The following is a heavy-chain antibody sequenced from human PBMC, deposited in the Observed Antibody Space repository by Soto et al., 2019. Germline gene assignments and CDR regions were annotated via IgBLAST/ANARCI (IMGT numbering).Heavy chain of an antibody. CDR1: GFTFDDYA. CDR2: ISWDSGSI. J-gene: IGHJ2*01. Sequence: EVQLVESGGGLVQPGRSLRLSCTASGFTFDDYAMHWVRQAPGKGLEWVSGISWDSGSIGYADSVKGRFTISRDNAKNSLYLQMNSLRAEDTALYYCAKDGIAVAGTTWYFDLWGRGTLVTVSS. D-gene: IGHD6-19*01. CDR3: AKDGIAVAGTTWYFDL. V-gene: IGHV3-9*01.